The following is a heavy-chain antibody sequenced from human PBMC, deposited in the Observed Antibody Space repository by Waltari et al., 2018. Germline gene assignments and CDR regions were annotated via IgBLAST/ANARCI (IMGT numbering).Heavy chain of an antibody. Sequence: QVQLHESGPGLVQPSETLSLACSVSGDSVVSNSWSWIRQSAGQGMEWFGRIYVGGTTNYNPSLSGRVSMSVDMSKNQIFLKIMSVTAADTGVYYCARETRHGDWFDPWGQGTLVTVSS. CDR1: GDSVVSNS. J-gene: IGHJ5*02. D-gene: IGHD3-16*01. V-gene: IGHV4-4*07. CDR2: IYVGGTT. CDR3: ARETRHGDWFDP.